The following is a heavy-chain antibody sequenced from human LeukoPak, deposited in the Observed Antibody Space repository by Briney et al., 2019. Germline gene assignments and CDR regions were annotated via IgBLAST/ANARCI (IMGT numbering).Heavy chain of an antibody. D-gene: IGHD1-1*01. CDR2: ISYDGSNK. CDR3: AKVAGARNDDYIDY. J-gene: IGHJ4*02. CDR1: GFTFSSYA. Sequence: GGSLRLSCAASGFTFSSYAMHWVRQAPGKGLEWVAVISYDGSNKYYADSVKGRFTISRDNSKNTLYLQMNSLRAEDTAVYYCAKVAGARNDDYIDYWGQGTLVTVSS. V-gene: IGHV3-30*04.